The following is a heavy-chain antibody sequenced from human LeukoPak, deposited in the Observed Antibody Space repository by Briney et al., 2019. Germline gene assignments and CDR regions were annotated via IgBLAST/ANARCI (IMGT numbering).Heavy chain of an antibody. CDR3: ASGSIGSLVY. CDR2: IYTSGST. CDR1: GGSISSYY. Sequence: SETLSLTCTVSGGSISSYYWSWIRQPARKGLEWIGRIYTSGSTNYNPSLKSRVTMSVDTSKDQFSLKPSSVTAADTAVYYCASGSIGSLVYWGQGTLVTVSS. D-gene: IGHD6-6*01. V-gene: IGHV4-4*07. J-gene: IGHJ4*02.